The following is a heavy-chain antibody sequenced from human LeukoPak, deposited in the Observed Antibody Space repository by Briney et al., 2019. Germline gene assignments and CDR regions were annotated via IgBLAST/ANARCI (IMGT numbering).Heavy chain of an antibody. Sequence: PGGSLRLSCAASGFTVSSNYMSWVRQAPGKGLEWVSAISGSGGSTYYADSVKGRFTISRDNSKNTLYLQMNSLRAEDTAVYYCAKEFGDGYNPYFDYWGQGTLVTVSS. D-gene: IGHD5-24*01. CDR2: ISGSGGST. V-gene: IGHV3-23*01. CDR3: AKEFGDGYNPYFDY. J-gene: IGHJ4*02. CDR1: GFTVSSNY.